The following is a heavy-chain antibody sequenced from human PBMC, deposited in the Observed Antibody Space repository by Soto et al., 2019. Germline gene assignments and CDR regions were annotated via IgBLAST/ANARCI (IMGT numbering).Heavy chain of an antibody. Sequence: GGSRRLSCAASGFTFSSYSMSWVRQAPGKGLEWVSGISASGGSTYYADSVKGRFTISRDNSKNTLFLQMNSLRAEDTAVYYCAKISSITMVRGVISLDYWGQGTLVTVSS. J-gene: IGHJ4*02. V-gene: IGHV3-23*01. CDR2: ISASGGST. CDR1: GFTFSSYS. CDR3: AKISSITMVRGVISLDY. D-gene: IGHD3-10*01.